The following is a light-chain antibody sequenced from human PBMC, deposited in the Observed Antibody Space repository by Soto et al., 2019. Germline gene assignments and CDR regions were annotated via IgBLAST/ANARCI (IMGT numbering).Light chain of an antibody. CDR3: QLYDIHLSASLV. Sequence: QSVLTQPPSVSGPPGQRVTICCTGSSSNFGAGYDVHWYQQLPGTAPKLLIYANNNRPSGIPDRFSGSKSGTSASLAITGLQAEDEADYYCQLYDIHLSASLVFGGGTKLTVL. CDR1: SSNFGAGYD. CDR2: ANN. V-gene: IGLV1-40*01. J-gene: IGLJ2*01.